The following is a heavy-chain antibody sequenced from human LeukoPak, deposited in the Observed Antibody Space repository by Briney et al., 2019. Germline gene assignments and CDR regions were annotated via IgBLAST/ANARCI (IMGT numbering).Heavy chain of an antibody. Sequence: PGRSLRLSCAASGFTFNSKGMHWVRQAPGKGLEGVALIWYDGSNKYYADSVKGRFTISRDNSKNTLYLQMDSLRAEDTAVYYCAKAGDNSGYYPAFYYYMDVWGRGTTVTVSS. CDR3: AKAGDNSGYYPAFYYYMDV. CDR2: IWYDGSNK. J-gene: IGHJ6*03. D-gene: IGHD3-22*01. V-gene: IGHV3-33*06. CDR1: GFTFNSKG.